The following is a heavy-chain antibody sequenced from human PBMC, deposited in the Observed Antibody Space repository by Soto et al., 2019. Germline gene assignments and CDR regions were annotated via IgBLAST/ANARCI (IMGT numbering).Heavy chain of an antibody. CDR1: GFTFSSYS. D-gene: IGHD2-15*01. Sequence: EVQLVESGGGLVQPGGSLRLSCAASGFTFSSYSMNWVRQAPGKGLEWVAYISSSSSTIYYADSVKGRFTISRDNAKNSLYLPMNSLRDADTAVYYCGVGLGVAAADWGQGTLVTVSS. J-gene: IGHJ4*02. V-gene: IGHV3-48*02. CDR3: GVGLGVAAAD. CDR2: ISSSSSTI.